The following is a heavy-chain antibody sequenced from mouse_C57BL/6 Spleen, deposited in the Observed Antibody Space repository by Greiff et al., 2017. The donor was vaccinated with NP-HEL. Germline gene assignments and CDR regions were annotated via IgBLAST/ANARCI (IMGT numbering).Heavy chain of an antibody. V-gene: IGHV1-72*01. D-gene: IGHD2-3*01. CDR1: GYTFTSYW. Sequence: QVQLQQSGAELVKPGASVKLSCKASGYTFTSYWMHWVKQRPGRGLEWIGRIDPNSGGTKYNEKFKSKATLTVDKPSSTAYMQLSSLTSEDSAVYYCARGPTRIYDGYYWYFDVWGTGTTVTVSS. J-gene: IGHJ1*03. CDR2: IDPNSGGT. CDR3: ARGPTRIYDGYYWYFDV.